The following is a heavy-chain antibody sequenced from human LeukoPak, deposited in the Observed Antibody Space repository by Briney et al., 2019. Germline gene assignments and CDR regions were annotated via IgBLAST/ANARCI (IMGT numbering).Heavy chain of an antibody. Sequence: GGSLRHSCAASGFTFDDYGMSWVRQAPGKGLEWVSGINWNGGSTGYADSVKGRFTISRDNAKSSLYLQMNSLRAEDTALYYCARYYDSSGYYYNPFDYWGQGTLVTVSS. V-gene: IGHV3-20*04. D-gene: IGHD3-22*01. CDR2: INWNGGST. CDR1: GFTFDDYG. J-gene: IGHJ4*02. CDR3: ARYYDSSGYYYNPFDY.